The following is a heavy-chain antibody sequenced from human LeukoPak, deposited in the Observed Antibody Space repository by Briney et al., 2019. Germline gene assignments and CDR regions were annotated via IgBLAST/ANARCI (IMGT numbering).Heavy chain of an antibody. Sequence: SETLSLTCSVSGASVTGTHWSWVRQTPGKGLEWIAYTYYGGTTEYNPSLKSRATISVDTSKNHFSLDLRSVTAADTAVYFCARLGLYDGYTHDSWGQGTLVTVSS. CDR2: TYYGGTT. CDR1: GASVTGTH. CDR3: ARLGLYDGYTHDS. V-gene: IGHV4-59*08. D-gene: IGHD5-24*01. J-gene: IGHJ4*02.